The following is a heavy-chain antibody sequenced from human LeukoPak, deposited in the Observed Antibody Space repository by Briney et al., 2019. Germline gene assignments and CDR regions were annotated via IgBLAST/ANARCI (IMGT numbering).Heavy chain of an antibody. Sequence: SAGSLKLSCTVSGFTFNSYWMHWVRQAPGKGLVWVSRMNNDGRVISYADSVKGRFTISRDNAKNTLYLQMNSLRAEDTAVYYCAREFEATGFWALDYWGQGTLVTASS. CDR1: GFTFNSYW. V-gene: IGHV3-74*01. J-gene: IGHJ4*02. CDR3: AREFEATGFWALDY. D-gene: IGHD3-16*01. CDR2: MNNDGRVI.